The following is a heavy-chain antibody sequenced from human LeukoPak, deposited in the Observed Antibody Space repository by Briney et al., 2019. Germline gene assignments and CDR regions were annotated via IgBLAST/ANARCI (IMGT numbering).Heavy chain of an antibody. CDR2: IYYSGST. J-gene: IGHJ2*01. D-gene: IGHD2-2*01. CDR1: GGSISSGDYY. Sequence: SETLSLTCTVSGGSISSGDYYWSWIRQPPGKGLEWIGYIYYSGSTYYNPSLKSRVTISVDTSKNQFSLKLSSVTAADTAVYYCARRRYCSSTSCPYWSFDLWGRGTLVTVSS. V-gene: IGHV4-30-4*08. CDR3: ARRRYCSSTSCPYWSFDL.